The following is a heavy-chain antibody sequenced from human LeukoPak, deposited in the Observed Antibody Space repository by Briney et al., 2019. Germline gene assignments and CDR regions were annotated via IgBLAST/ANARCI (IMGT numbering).Heavy chain of an antibody. J-gene: IGHJ6*02. Sequence: SQTLSLTCAISGDSVSSSSAAWNWIRQSPSRGLEWLGRTYYRSKWYNDYAVSVKSRITINPDTSKNQFSLQLNSVTPEDTAVYYCARRYYYGSGSKSGRNYYYYGMDVWGQGTTVTVSS. D-gene: IGHD3-10*01. CDR2: TYYRSKWYN. V-gene: IGHV6-1*01. CDR3: ARRYYYGSGSKSGRNYYYYGMDV. CDR1: GDSVSSSSAA.